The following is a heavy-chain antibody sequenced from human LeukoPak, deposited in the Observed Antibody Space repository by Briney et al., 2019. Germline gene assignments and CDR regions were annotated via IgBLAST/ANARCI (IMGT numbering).Heavy chain of an antibody. CDR1: GVTFTGTT. CDR3: AKDPNPLYDLWTGYK. D-gene: IGHD3-3*01. V-gene: IGHV3-23*01. CDR2: IGGLDART. Sequence: GGSLTLPCLASGVTFTGTTRAWLRQAPGKWLKCVSIIGGLDARTYYAHFGDGWLSISRAHSKNTLYLHMSHLRAEDTAVYYCAKDPNPLYDLWTGYKWGQGTLVTVSS. J-gene: IGHJ4*02.